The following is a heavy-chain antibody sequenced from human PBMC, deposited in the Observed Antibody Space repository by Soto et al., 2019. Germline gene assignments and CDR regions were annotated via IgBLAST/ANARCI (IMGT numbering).Heavy chain of an antibody. D-gene: IGHD3-3*01. J-gene: IGHJ6*02. CDR1: GFTFSSYS. Sequence: GGSLRLSCAASGFTFSSYSMNWVRQAPGKGLEWVSSISSSSSYIYYADSVQGRFTISRDNAKNSLYLQMNSLRAEDAAVYYRARANDFWSGYYTDVHYYGMDVWGQGPTVNASS. V-gene: IGHV3-21*01. CDR2: ISSSSSYI. CDR3: ARANDFWSGYYTDVHYYGMDV.